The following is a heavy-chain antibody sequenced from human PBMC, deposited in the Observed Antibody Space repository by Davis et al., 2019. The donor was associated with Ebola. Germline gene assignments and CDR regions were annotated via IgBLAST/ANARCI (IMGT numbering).Heavy chain of an antibody. D-gene: IGHD6-6*01. Sequence: GGSLRLSCAASGFTFSSYAMSWVRQAPGKGLEWVAVIWYDGSNKYYADSVKGRFTISRDNAKNSLYLQMNSLRAEDTAVYYCARDRVRIAASYYYYYGMDVWGQGTTVTVSS. CDR1: GFTFSSYA. CDR3: ARDRVRIAASYYYYYGMDV. V-gene: IGHV3-33*08. CDR2: IWYDGSNK. J-gene: IGHJ6*02.